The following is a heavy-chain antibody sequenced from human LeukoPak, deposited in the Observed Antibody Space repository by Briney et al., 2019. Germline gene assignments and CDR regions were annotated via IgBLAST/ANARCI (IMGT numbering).Heavy chain of an antibody. CDR1: GFTFSSYA. Sequence: AGGSLRLSCAASGFTFSSYAMSWVRQAPGKGLEWVSAISGSGGSTYYADSVKGRFTISRDNSKNTLYLQMNSLRAEDTAVYYCARDYAAGTPASYYYYYYGMDVWGKGTTVTVSS. J-gene: IGHJ6*04. D-gene: IGHD6-13*01. CDR2: ISGSGGST. V-gene: IGHV3-23*01. CDR3: ARDYAAGTPASYYYYYYGMDV.